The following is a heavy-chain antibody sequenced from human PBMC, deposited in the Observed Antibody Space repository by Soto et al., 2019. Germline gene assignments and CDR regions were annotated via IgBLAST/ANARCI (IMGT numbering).Heavy chain of an antibody. CDR1: GFSFSNYA. D-gene: IGHD7-27*01. J-gene: IGHJ4*02. Sequence: AGGSLRLSCAASGFSFSNYAMNWVRQAPGKGLEWVSSVSAGGGTTFYADSVKGRFTISRDNSKNTLYLQMNSLRAEDTAVYYCATRLPGAGCFDYWGQGTLVTVSS. CDR2: VSAGGGTT. CDR3: ATRLPGAGCFDY. V-gene: IGHV3-23*01.